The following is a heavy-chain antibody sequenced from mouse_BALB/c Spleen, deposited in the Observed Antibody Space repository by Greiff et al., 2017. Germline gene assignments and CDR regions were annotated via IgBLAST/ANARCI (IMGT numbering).Heavy chain of an antibody. V-gene: IGHV1-18*01. J-gene: IGHJ4*01. CDR2: INPNNGGT. Sequence: EVQLQQSGPELVKPGASVKIPCKASGYTFTDYNMDWVKQSHGKSLEWIGDINPNNGGTIYNQKFKGKATLTVDKSSSTAYMELRSLTSEDTAVYYCARSGIPRGKYYYAMDYWGQGTSVTVSS. CDR1: GYTFTDYN. D-gene: IGHD3-3*01. CDR3: ARSGIPRGKYYYAMDY.